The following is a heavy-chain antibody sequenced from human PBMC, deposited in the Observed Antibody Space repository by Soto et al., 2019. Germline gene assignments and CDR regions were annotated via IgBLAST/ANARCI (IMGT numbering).Heavy chain of an antibody. CDR3: AASYGSGYRAFDY. CDR1: GDTFSFYT. V-gene: IGHV1-69*02. Sequence: QVQLVQSGTEVKKPGSSVKVSCKASGDTFSFYTINWVRQAPGLGLEWVGRIHPMVSMSNYAQKFQGRVSMTADKSTSTAYMELRSLRSDDTAMYFCAASYGSGYRAFDYWGQGALVIVSS. J-gene: IGHJ4*02. CDR2: IHPMVSMS. D-gene: IGHD3-10*01.